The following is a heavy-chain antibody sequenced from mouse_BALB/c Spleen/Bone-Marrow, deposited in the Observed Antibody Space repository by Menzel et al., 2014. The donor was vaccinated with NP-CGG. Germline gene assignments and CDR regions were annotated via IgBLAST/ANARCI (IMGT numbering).Heavy chain of an antibody. CDR2: INPSSGYA. J-gene: IGHJ3*01. Sequence: QVQLQQSGAELARPGASVKMSCKASGYNFTSYTMHWVKQRPGQGLEWIGYINPSSGYANYNQKFKDKATLTADKSSITAYMKLSSLTTGVTSVYYCVKSGYYRSLFAYWGQGTLVTVSA. V-gene: IGHV1-4*01. D-gene: IGHD2-14*01. CDR1: GYNFTSYT. CDR3: VKSGYYRSLFAY.